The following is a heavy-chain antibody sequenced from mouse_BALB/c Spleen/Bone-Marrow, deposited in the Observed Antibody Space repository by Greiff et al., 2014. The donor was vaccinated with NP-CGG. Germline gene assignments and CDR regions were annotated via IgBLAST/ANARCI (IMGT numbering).Heavy chain of an antibody. CDR2: INPGSGGT. CDR1: GYAFTNYL. Sequence: QVQLQQSGAELVRPGPSVKVSCKASGYAFTNYLIEWVKQRPGQGLEWIGVINPGSGGTNYNEKFKGKATLTADKSSSTAYMQLSSLTSDDSAVYFCARWDYAMDYWGQGTSVTVSS. CDR3: ARWDYAMDY. J-gene: IGHJ4*01. V-gene: IGHV1-54*01.